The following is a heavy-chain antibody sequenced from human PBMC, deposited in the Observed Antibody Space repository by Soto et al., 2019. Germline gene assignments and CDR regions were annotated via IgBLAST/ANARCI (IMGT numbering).Heavy chain of an antibody. J-gene: IGHJ6*02. Sequence: SETLSLTCTVSGGSISSYYWSWIRQPPGKGLEWIGYIYYSGSTNYNPSLKSRVTISVDTSKNQFSLKLSSVTAADTAVYYCPRAVLIEPFLAVWGQGTTVTLS. CDR3: PRAVLIEPFLAV. CDR2: IYYSGST. CDR1: GGSISSYY. V-gene: IGHV4-59*01. D-gene: IGHD2-8*02.